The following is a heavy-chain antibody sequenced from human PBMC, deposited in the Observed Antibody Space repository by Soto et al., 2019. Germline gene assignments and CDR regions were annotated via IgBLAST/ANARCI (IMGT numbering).Heavy chain of an antibody. V-gene: IGHV4-59*01. CDR2: IYYSGST. Sequence: SETLSLTCTVSGGSISSYYWSWIRQPPGKGLEWIGYIYYSGSTNYNPSLKSRVTISVDTSKNQFSLKLSSVTAADTAVYYCARWYSSGLANYWGQGTLVTVSS. J-gene: IGHJ4*02. D-gene: IGHD6-19*01. CDR3: ARWYSSGLANY. CDR1: GGSISSYY.